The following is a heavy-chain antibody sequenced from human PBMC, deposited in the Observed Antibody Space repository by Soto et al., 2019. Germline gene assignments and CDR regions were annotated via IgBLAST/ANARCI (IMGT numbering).Heavy chain of an antibody. Sequence: ASVKVSCKASGGTFSSYAISWVRQAPGQGLEWMGGIIPIFGTANYAQKFQGRVTITADESTSTAYMELSSLRSEDTAVYYCARDLYGSGSYYPYQEFDAFDIWGQGTMVTVSS. J-gene: IGHJ3*02. CDR2: IIPIFGTA. CDR1: GGTFSSYA. D-gene: IGHD3-10*01. CDR3: ARDLYGSGSYYPYQEFDAFDI. V-gene: IGHV1-69*13.